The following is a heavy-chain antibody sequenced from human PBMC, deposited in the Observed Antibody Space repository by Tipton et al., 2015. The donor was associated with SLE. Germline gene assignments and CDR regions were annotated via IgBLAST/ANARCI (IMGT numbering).Heavy chain of an antibody. CDR3: ARDPGMSRYLDGRYFDY. CDR2: LYYSGST. J-gene: IGHJ4*02. D-gene: IGHD3-9*01. Sequence: RSLRLSCTVSGVSISSGGHYWSWLRQLPGKGLEWIGYLYYSGSTEYNPSLKSRVTISIDSSKSQLSLNLRSVTAADTAVYYCARDPGMSRYLDGRYFDYWGRGTQVTVSS. V-gene: IGHV4-31*03. CDR1: GVSISSGGHY.